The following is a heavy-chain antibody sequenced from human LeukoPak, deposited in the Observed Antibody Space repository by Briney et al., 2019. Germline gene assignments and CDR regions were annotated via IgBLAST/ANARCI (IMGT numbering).Heavy chain of an antibody. Sequence: GGSLRLSCAASGFTFDSFAMSWVRQAPGKGLEWLSAISGSGASTYYGDSVKGRFTISRDNSRDTLYLQMDSLRAEDTALYYCAKQWTYYYMDVWGKGTTVTVSS. D-gene: IGHD6-19*01. CDR2: ISGSGAST. J-gene: IGHJ6*03. CDR1: GFTFDSFA. CDR3: AKQWTYYYMDV. V-gene: IGHV3-23*01.